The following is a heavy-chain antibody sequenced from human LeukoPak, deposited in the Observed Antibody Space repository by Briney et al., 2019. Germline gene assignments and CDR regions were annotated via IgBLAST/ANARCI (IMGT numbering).Heavy chain of an antibody. J-gene: IGHJ4*02. CDR2: ISSNGGST. Sequence: GGSLRLSCAASGFTFSSYAMHWVRQAPGKGLEYVSAISSNGGSTYYANSVKGRFTISRDNSKNTLYLQMGSLRAEDMAVYYCAREVSSGYDFWSGYSRDYYFDYWGQGTLVTVSS. V-gene: IGHV3-64*01. CDR1: GFTFSSYA. D-gene: IGHD3-3*01. CDR3: AREVSSGYDFWSGYSRDYYFDY.